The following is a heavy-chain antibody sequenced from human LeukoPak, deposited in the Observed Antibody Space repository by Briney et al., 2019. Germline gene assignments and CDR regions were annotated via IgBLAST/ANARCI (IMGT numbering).Heavy chain of an antibody. CDR3: ARKYCSTTSCLFDN. CDR1: GFTFSGYE. D-gene: IGHD2-2*01. Sequence: GGSLRLSCAASGFTFSGYEMNWVRQAPGKGLQWVSDISSSGTTIYYADSVKGRFTISRDNAKNSLYLQMNSLRAEDTAVYYCARKYCSTTSCLFDNWGQGTLVTVSS. V-gene: IGHV3-48*03. J-gene: IGHJ4*02. CDR2: ISSSGTTI.